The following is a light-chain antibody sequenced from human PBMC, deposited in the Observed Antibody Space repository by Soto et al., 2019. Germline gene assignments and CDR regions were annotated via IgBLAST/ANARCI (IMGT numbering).Light chain of an antibody. CDR3: QQYHTSSIT. Sequence: DIQMTQSPSTLSGPVGDRVTITCRASQTISSWLAWYQQKPGKAPKLLIYKASTLKSGVPSRFSGSGSGTEFTLTISSLQPDDFATYYCQQYHTSSITFGQGTRLEIK. V-gene: IGKV1-5*03. CDR1: QTISSW. J-gene: IGKJ5*01. CDR2: KAS.